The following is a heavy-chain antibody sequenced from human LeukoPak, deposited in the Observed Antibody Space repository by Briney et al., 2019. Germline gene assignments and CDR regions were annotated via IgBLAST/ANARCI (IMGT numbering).Heavy chain of an antibody. D-gene: IGHD3-3*01. CDR1: GYTLTGYY. CDR3: ARSHDFWSGSYYYYMDV. J-gene: IGHJ6*03. Sequence: ASVKVSCKASGYTLTGYYMHWVRQAPGQGLEWMGWINPNSGGTNYAQKFRGRVTMTRDTSISTAYMELSRVRSDDTAVYYCARSHDFWSGSYYYYMDVWGKGTTVTVSS. V-gene: IGHV1-2*02. CDR2: INPNSGGT.